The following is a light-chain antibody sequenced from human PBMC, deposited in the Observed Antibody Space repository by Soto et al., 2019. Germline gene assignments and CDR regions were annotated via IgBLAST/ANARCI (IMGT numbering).Light chain of an antibody. Sequence: QSALTQPASVSGSPGQSITISCTGTSSDIGGYKYVSWYQQHPGKAPKLIIYDVSSRPSGVSNRFSGSKSGNTASLTISGLQAEDEADYYCSSYTGSSTLYVVFGGGTQLTVL. J-gene: IGLJ2*01. CDR2: DVS. CDR3: SSYTGSSTLYVV. V-gene: IGLV2-14*01. CDR1: SSDIGGYKY.